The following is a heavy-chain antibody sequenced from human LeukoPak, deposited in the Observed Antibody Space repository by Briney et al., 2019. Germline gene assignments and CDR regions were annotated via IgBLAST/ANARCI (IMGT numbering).Heavy chain of an antibody. CDR3: ARGPYSSSWYGPGAFDI. Sequence: ASVKVSCKASGYTFTSYAMHWVRQAPGQRLEWMGWINAGNGNTKYSQKFQGRVTITRDTSASTAYMELSSLRSEDTAVYYCARGPYSSSWYGPGAFDIWGQGTMVTVSS. CDR1: GYTFTSYA. D-gene: IGHD6-13*01. CDR2: INAGNGNT. V-gene: IGHV1-3*01. J-gene: IGHJ3*02.